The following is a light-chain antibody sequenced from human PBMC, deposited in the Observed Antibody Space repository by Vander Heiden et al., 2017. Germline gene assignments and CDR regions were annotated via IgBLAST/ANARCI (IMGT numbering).Light chain of an antibody. CDR3: QQLNTYPLA. J-gene: IGKJ5*01. V-gene: IGKV1-9*01. Sequence: DIQLTQSPSFLSASVGDRVTITCRASQGISSYLAWYQQKPVKAPKLLIYAASTFLSPVPSTLSGCASRTEFTLTIIILHPEHIPTYYSQQLNTYPLAFGQGTRLEIK. CDR2: AAS. CDR1: QGISSY.